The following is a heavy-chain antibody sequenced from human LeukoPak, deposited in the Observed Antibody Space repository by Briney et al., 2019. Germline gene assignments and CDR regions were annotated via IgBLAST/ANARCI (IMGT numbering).Heavy chain of an antibody. CDR2: INHSGST. CDR3: ARARSHAFDI. J-gene: IGHJ3*02. V-gene: IGHV4-34*01. CDR1: GGSFSGYY. D-gene: IGHD3-10*01. Sequence: SETLSLTCAVYGGSFSGYYWSWIRQPPGKGLEWIGEINHSGSTNYNPSLKSRVTISVDTSKNQFSLKLSSVTAADTAVYYCARARSHAFDIWGQGTMFTVSS.